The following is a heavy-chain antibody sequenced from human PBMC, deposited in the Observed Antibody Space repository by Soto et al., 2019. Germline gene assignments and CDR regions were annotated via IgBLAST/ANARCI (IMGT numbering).Heavy chain of an antibody. J-gene: IGHJ4*02. CDR3: ARERAAYYDILTGYYSPYY. D-gene: IGHD3-9*01. CDR1: GFTFSSYG. Sequence: QVQLVESGGGVVQPGRSLRLSCAASGFTFSSYGMHWVRQAPGKGLEWVAVIWYDGSNKYYADSVKGRFTISRDNSKNTLYLQMNSLRAEDTAVYYCARERAAYYDILTGYYSPYYWGQGTLVTVSS. V-gene: IGHV3-33*01. CDR2: IWYDGSNK.